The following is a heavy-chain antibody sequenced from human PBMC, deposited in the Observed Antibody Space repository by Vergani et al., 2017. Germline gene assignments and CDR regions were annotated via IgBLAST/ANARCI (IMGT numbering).Heavy chain of an antibody. J-gene: IGHJ4*02. D-gene: IGHD6-13*01. CDR2: ISYDGSNK. CDR3: ARNRRTSRYSSSWYYFDY. V-gene: IGHV3-30-3*01. Sequence: QVQLVESGGGVVQPGRSLRLSCAASGFTFSSYAMHWVRQAPGKGLEWVAVISYDGSNKYYADSVKSRFTISRDNSKNTLYLQMNSLRAEDTAVYYCARNRRTSRYSSSWYYFDYWGQGTLVTVSS. CDR1: GFTFSSYA.